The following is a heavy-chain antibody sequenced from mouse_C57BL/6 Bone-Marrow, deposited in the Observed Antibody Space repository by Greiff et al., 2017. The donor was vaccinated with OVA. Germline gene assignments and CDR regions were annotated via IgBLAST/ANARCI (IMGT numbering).Heavy chain of an antibody. CDR2: INPYNGGT. CDR1: GYTFTDYY. V-gene: IGHV1-19*01. D-gene: IGHD3-3*01. Sequence: VQLKQSGPVLVKPGASVKMSCKASGYTFTDYYMNWVKQSPGKSLDWIGVINPYNGGTSYNQKFKGKATLTVDKSSSTAYMELNSLTSEDSAVYYCATRGQGPFDYWGQGTTLTVSS. CDR3: ATRGQGPFDY. J-gene: IGHJ2*01.